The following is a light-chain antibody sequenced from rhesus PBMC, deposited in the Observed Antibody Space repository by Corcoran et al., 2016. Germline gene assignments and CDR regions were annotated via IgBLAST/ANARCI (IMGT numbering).Light chain of an antibody. CDR1: QGINKA. CDR2: AAS. J-gene: IGKJ4*01. Sequence: DIQMTQSPSSLSASVGDRVTVTCRASQGINKALSWYQQKPGKAPTPLIYAASSLQPGDSSRFSGSGSGTDYTLTISSLQPEDVATYYCLQEYTSPLTFGGGTKVEIK. CDR3: LQEYTSPLT. V-gene: IGKV1-94*01.